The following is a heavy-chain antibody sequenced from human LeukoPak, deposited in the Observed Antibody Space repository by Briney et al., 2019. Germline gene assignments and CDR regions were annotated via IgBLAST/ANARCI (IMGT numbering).Heavy chain of an antibody. CDR2: FYISGST. CDR3: ASFRGGSWFDP. V-gene: IGHV4-4*09. J-gene: IGHJ5*02. D-gene: IGHD3-16*01. CDR1: GGSISNYS. Sequence: SETLSLTCTVSGGSISNYSWSWIRQPPGKGLEWIGYFYISGSTNYHPSLKSRVTISVDTSKNQFSLKLSSVTAADTAIYYCASFRGGSWFDPWGQGTLVTVSS.